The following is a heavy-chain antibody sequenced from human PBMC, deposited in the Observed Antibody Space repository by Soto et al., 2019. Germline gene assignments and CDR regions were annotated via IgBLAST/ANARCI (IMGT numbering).Heavy chain of an antibody. J-gene: IGHJ5*02. CDR3: ARTYYYDSSGYYYVAWFDP. D-gene: IGHD3-22*01. Sequence: GSLKVSCKASGYTFTSYCISCVRQAPLQLLDWLGWISAYNGNTNYAQKLQGRVTMTTDASTSTAYMELRSLRSDDTAVYYCARTYYYDSSGYYYVAWFDPWGQGTLVTVSS. CDR1: GYTFTSYC. CDR2: ISAYNGNT. V-gene: IGHV1-18*04.